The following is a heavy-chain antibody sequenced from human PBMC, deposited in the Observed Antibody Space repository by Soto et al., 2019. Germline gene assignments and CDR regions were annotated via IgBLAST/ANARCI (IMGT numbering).Heavy chain of an antibody. D-gene: IGHD6-19*01. CDR1: GFTFSNYA. J-gene: IGHJ4*02. Sequence: PGGSLRLSCAASGFTFSNYAMHWVRQAPGKGMERVAIVSYDGDNEYYADSVSGRFFISRDNSRNTLYLQTSSLRHEDTAVYYCAKGRYSSGWYNDYWGQGTLVTVSS. CDR3: AKGRYSSGWYNDY. V-gene: IGHV3-30*18. CDR2: VSYDGDNE.